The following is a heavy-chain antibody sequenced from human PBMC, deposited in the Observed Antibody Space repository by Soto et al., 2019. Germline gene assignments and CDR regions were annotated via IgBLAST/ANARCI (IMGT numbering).Heavy chain of an antibody. Sequence: SETLSLTCTVSGGSISSSSYYWGWIRQPPGKGLEWIGSIYYSGSTYYNPSLKSRVTISVDTSKNQFSLKLSSVTAADTAVYYCARQITGTSSGGWGQGTLVTVSS. V-gene: IGHV4-39*01. CDR1: GGSISSSSYY. CDR3: ARQITGTSSGG. J-gene: IGHJ4*02. CDR2: IYYSGST. D-gene: IGHD1-7*01.